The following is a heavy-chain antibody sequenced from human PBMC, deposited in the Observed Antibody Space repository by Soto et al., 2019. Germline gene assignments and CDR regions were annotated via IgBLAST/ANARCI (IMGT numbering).Heavy chain of an antibody. Sequence: QVQLQESGPGLVKPSETLSLTCTVSGGSVSSGNYYWSWIRQPPGKGLEWIGNIYYDGSTYYSPSLKGGSPRSANPPKTRFPLKLNFVTAGDRAVFFCARDGGPSHLFAPGGQEPRVPVPS. CDR2: IYYDGST. CDR3: ARDGGPSHLFAP. J-gene: IGHJ5*02. D-gene: IGHD2-15*01. CDR1: GGSVSSGNYY. V-gene: IGHV4-61*01.